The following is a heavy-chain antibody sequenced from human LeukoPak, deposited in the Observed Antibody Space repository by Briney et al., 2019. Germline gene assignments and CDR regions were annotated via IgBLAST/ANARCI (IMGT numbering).Heavy chain of an antibody. CDR3: ASPSGVVPAATDFDY. J-gene: IGHJ4*02. Sequence: ASVKVSCKASGYTFTSYYMHWVRQAPGQGLEWMGIINPSGGSTSYAQKFQGRVTMTRDTSTSTVYMELSSLRSEDTAVYYCASPSGVVPAATDFDYWGQGTLVTVSS. D-gene: IGHD2-2*01. CDR1: GYTFTSYY. CDR2: INPSGGST. V-gene: IGHV1-46*01.